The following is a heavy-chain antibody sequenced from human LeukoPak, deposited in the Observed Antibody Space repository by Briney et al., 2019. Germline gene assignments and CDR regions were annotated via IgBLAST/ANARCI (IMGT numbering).Heavy chain of an antibody. CDR2: IYYSGST. CDR3: ARRVPNYYDSSGAPCWYFDL. Sequence: SETLSLTCTVSGGSISSYYWSWIRQPPGKGLEWIGYIYYSGSTNYNPSLKSRVTISVDTSKNQFSLKLSSVTAADTAVYYCARRVPNYYDSSGAPCWYFDLWGRGTLVTVSS. J-gene: IGHJ2*01. V-gene: IGHV4-59*08. D-gene: IGHD3-22*01. CDR1: GGSISSYY.